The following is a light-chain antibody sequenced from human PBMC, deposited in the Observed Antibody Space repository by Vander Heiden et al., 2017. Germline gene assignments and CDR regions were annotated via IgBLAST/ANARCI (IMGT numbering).Light chain of an antibody. CDR1: ESNIGINI. Sequence: QSVLTQPPSTSGTPGQGATIACSGSESNIGINIVNWYQQFPVTAPKLLIHRNNQRTSGVLDRFSGSKYGTSASLAISGLQSEDEADYYCTSWDDSLNGWVFGGGTKLTVL. V-gene: IGLV1-44*01. CDR3: TSWDDSLNGWV. CDR2: RNN. J-gene: IGLJ3*02.